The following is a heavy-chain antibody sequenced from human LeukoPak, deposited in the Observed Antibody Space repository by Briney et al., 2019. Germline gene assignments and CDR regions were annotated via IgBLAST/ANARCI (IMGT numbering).Heavy chain of an antibody. CDR3: AGVDSSGYHDAFDI. CDR2: ISSSSSYI. CDR1: GFTFSSYS. V-gene: IGHV3-21*01. J-gene: IGHJ3*02. Sequence: GGSLRLSCAASGFTFSSYSMNWVRQAPGKGLEWVSSISSSSSYIYYADSVKGRFTISRDNAKNSLYLQMNSLRAEDTAVYYCAGVDSSGYHDAFDIWGQGTMVTVSS. D-gene: IGHD3-22*01.